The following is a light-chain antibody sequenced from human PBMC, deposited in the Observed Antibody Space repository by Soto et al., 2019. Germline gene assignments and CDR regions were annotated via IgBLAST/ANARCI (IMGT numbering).Light chain of an antibody. V-gene: IGLV2-23*02. Sequence: QSALTQPASVSGSPGQSIPISCTGTTSDVGSYSLVSWYQQHPGKVPKLLIYEVSKRPSGVSNRFSGSKSANTASLTISGLQAEDEADYFCCSYAGSGTPYVFGTGTKVTVL. CDR2: EVS. CDR1: TSDVGSYSL. CDR3: CSYAGSGTPYV. J-gene: IGLJ1*01.